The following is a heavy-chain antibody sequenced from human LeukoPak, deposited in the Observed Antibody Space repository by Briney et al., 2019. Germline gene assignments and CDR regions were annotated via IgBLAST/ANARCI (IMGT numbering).Heavy chain of an antibody. D-gene: IGHD1-26*01. V-gene: IGHV3-74*01. CDR2: INEDGSTT. CDR1: GLTFSSNC. CDR3: VRDLGGRSGH. J-gene: IGHJ4*02. Sequence: GGSLRLSCAASGLTFSSNCMHWVRQAPGKGLVWVSRINEDGSTTNYADSVKGRSTIFRDNAKNTLYLQMNSLRAEDTAVYYCVRDLGGRSGHWGQGTLVTVSS.